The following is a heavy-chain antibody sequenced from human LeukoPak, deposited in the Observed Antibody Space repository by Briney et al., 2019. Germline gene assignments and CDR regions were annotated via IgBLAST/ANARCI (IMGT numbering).Heavy chain of an antibody. CDR1: GGTFSSYA. CDR2: IIPIFGTA. V-gene: IGHV1-69*01. J-gene: IGHJ6*04. Sequence: SVKVPCKASGGTFSSYAISCVRQAPGQGLEWMGGIIPIFGTANYAQKFQGRVTITADESTSTAYMELSSLRSEDTAVYYCARGPTVTTKPYYYYGMDVWGKGTTVTVSS. D-gene: IGHD4-17*01. CDR3: ARGPTVTTKPYYYYGMDV.